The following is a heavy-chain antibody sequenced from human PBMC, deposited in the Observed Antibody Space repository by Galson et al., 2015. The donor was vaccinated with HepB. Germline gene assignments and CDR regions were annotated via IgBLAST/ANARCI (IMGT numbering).Heavy chain of an antibody. Sequence: SLRLSCAASGFTFNNYAMSWVRQTPGKGLEWVSGISGSGRNTYYADSVKGRFSASRDNYQNITFLQMNNLRGEDTAVYYCARDERGYEYIWGSYRSDTAFDSWGQGTLVTVSS. CDR1: GFTFNNYA. V-gene: IGHV3-23*01. CDR2: ISGSGRNT. J-gene: IGHJ4*02. CDR3: ARDERGYEYIWGSYRSDTAFDS. D-gene: IGHD3-16*02.